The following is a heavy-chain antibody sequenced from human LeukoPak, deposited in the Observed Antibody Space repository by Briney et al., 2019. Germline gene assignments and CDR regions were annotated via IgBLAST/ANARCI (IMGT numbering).Heavy chain of an antibody. D-gene: IGHD6-13*01. Sequence: SETLSLTCTVSGGSISSYYWSWIRQPPGKGLEWIGYIYYSGSTNYNPSLKSRVTISVDTSKNQFSLKLSSVTAADTAVYYCARESPVAAAGIDYWGQGTLVTVSS. CDR1: GGSISSYY. CDR2: IYYSGST. V-gene: IGHV4-59*12. J-gene: IGHJ4*02. CDR3: ARESPVAAAGIDY.